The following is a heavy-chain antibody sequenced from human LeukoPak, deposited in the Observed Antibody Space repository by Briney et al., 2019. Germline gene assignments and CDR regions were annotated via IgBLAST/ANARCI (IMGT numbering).Heavy chain of an antibody. CDR1: GFTFSSYS. J-gene: IGHJ4*02. CDR2: ISSSSSYI. Sequence: GGSLRLSCAASGFTFSSYSMNWVRQAPGKGLEWVSSISSSSSYIYYADSVKGRFTISRDNSKNTLYLQMNSLRAEDTAIYYCAKRTDGSGTYYSFDFWGQGTLVTVSS. V-gene: IGHV3-21*04. D-gene: IGHD3-10*01. CDR3: AKRTDGSGTYYSFDF.